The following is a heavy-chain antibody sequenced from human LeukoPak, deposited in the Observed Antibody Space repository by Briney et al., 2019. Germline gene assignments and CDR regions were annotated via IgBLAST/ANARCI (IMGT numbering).Heavy chain of an antibody. J-gene: IGHJ5*02. CDR2: IYYSGST. CDR3: ARRVGVVANNWFDP. V-gene: IGHV4-39*01. CDR1: GGSISSSSYY. D-gene: IGHD3-22*01. Sequence: PSETLSLTCTVSGGSISSSSYYWGWIRQPPGKGLEWIGSIYYSGSTYYNPSLKSRVTISVDTSKNQFSLKLSSVTAADTAVYYCARRVGVVANNWFDPWGQGTLVTVSS.